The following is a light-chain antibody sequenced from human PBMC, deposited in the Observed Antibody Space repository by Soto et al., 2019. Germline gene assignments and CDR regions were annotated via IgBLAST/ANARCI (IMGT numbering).Light chain of an antibody. CDR1: NIGRKG. CDR2: DNS. CDR3: QVWGSTTEPVV. J-gene: IGLJ2*01. Sequence: SYELTQPPSVSVAPGQTASITCGGNNIGRKGVHWYQQKPGQDPVLVVYDNSARPSGIPDRFSGSNSGNTAILTVSRVEAGDEADYSCQVWGSTTEPVVFGGGTKLTVL. V-gene: IGLV3-21*02.